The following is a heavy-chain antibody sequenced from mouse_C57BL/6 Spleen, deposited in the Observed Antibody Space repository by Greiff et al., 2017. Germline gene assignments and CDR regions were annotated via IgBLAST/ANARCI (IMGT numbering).Heavy chain of an antibody. CDR1: GFTFSDYG. J-gene: IGHJ4*01. Sequence: DVHLVESGGGLVKPGGSLKLSCAASGFTFSDYGMHWVRQAPEKGLEWVAYISSGSSTIYYADTVKGRFTISRDNAKNTLFLQMTSLRSEDTAMYYCARRGITTVVANYYAMDYWGQGTSVTVSS. D-gene: IGHD1-1*01. V-gene: IGHV5-17*01. CDR3: ARRGITTVVANYYAMDY. CDR2: ISSGSSTI.